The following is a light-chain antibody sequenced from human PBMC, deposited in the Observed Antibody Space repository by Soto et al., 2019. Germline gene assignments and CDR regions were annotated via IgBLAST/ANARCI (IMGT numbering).Light chain of an antibody. Sequence: QSALTQPASVSGSPGQSITISCTGTSSDVGGYNYVSWYQQHPGKAPKVMIYEVSKRPSGVSNRFSGSKSGNTASLTISGLQAEDEADYYCSSYTSSSTAAVFGGGTKLTVL. V-gene: IGLV2-14*01. CDR1: SSDVGGYNY. CDR3: SSYTSSSTAAV. J-gene: IGLJ2*01. CDR2: EVS.